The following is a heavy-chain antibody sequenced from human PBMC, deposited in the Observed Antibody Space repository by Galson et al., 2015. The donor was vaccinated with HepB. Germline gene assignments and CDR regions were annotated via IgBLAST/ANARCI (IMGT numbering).Heavy chain of an antibody. V-gene: IGHV1-69*13. CDR1: GGTFSSYA. J-gene: IGHJ4*02. CDR3: ARDGPPFYPSSSSVRFAY. D-gene: IGHD6-6*01. CDR2: IIPIFGTA. Sequence: SVKVSCKASGGTFSSYAISWVRQAPGQGLEWMGGIIPIFGTANYAQKFQGRVTITADESTSTAYMELSSLRSEDTAVYYCARDGPPFYPSSSSVRFAYWGQGTLVTDSS.